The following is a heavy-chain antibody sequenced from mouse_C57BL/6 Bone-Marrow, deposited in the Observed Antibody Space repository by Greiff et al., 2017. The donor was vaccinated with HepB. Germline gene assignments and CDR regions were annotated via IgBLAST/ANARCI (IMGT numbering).Heavy chain of an antibody. Sequence: QVQLQQPGAELVKPGASVKMSCKASGYTFTSYWITWVKQSPVQGLEWMGDIYPGSGSTNYNEKFKSKATLTVDTSSSTAYMQLSSLTSEDSAVYYCARDGYWYYFDYWGQGTTLTVSS. CDR1: GYTFTSYW. V-gene: IGHV1-55*01. J-gene: IGHJ2*01. CDR2: IYPGSGST. CDR3: ARDGYWYYFDY. D-gene: IGHD2-3*01.